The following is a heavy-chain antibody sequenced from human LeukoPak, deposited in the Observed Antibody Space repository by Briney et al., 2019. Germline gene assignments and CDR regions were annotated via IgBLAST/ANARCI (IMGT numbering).Heavy chain of an antibody. CDR2: ISGSGGST. J-gene: IGHJ4*02. CDR3: ARVVAREITMIVVASDY. V-gene: IGHV3-23*01. D-gene: IGHD3-22*01. Sequence: GGSLRLSCAASGFTFNSYAMSWVRQAPGKGLEWVSGISGSGGSTYYADSVKGRFTISRDSSKNTLYLQMNSLRAEDTAVYYCARVVAREITMIVVASDYWGQGTLVTVSS. CDR1: GFTFNSYA.